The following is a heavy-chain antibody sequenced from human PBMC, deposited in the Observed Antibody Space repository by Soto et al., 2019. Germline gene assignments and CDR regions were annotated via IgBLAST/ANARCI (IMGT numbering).Heavy chain of an antibody. D-gene: IGHD1-26*01. CDR1: GFSFSSYA. V-gene: IGHV3-23*01. Sequence: GGSLRLSCVASGFSFSSYAMNWVRQAPGKGLEWVSTISGSFGSTYYADSVQGRFTVSRDNSKNMMYLQMNSLRAEDTAIYYCAKGLVGATTGWFDPWGQGTPVTVSS. CDR2: ISGSFGST. J-gene: IGHJ5*02. CDR3: AKGLVGATTGWFDP.